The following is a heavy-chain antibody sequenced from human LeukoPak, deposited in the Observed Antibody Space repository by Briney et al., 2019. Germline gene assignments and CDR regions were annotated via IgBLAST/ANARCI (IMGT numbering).Heavy chain of an antibody. CDR3: ARVRRGYSGYAFDY. CDR1: GFTFSTYA. V-gene: IGHV3-21*01. Sequence: PGGSLRLSCAASGFTFSTYAMNWVRQAPGKGLEWVSSISSSSSYIYYADSVKGRFTISRDNAKNSLYLQMNSLRAEDTAVYYCARVRRGYSGYAFDYWGQGTLVTVSS. J-gene: IGHJ4*02. D-gene: IGHD5-12*01. CDR2: ISSSSSYI.